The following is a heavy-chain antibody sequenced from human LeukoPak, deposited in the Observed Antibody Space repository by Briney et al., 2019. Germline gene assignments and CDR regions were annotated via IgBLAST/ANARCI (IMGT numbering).Heavy chain of an antibody. J-gene: IGHJ4*02. CDR3: ARTPMGATSLVDY. Sequence: SETLSLTCTVSGGSISSGSYFWSWIRQPAGKGLEWIGYIYYSGSTNYNPSLKSRVTISVDTSKNQFSLKLSSVTAADTAVYYCARTPMGATSLVDYWGQGTLVTVSS. V-gene: IGHV4-61*10. D-gene: IGHD1-26*01. CDR1: GGSISSGSYF. CDR2: IYYSGST.